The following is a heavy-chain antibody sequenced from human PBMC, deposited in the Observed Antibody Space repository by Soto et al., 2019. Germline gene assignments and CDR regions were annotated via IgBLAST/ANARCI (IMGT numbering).Heavy chain of an antibody. CDR2: MYNTGST. CDR3: ARDLWGYCGTDCYPLDV. Sequence: TSETLSLTCTVSGGSIRGYYWSWIRQPPGKGLEWIGYMYNTGSTVYNPSFKSRVTISVDTSKNQFSLKLNSVTAADTAVHYCARDLWGYCGTDCYPLDVWGQGTTVTSP. D-gene: IGHD2-21*02. J-gene: IGHJ6*02. CDR1: GGSIRGYY. V-gene: IGHV4-59*01.